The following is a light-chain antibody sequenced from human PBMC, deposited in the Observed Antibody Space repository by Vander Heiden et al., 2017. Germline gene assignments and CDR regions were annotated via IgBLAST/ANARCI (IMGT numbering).Light chain of an antibody. V-gene: IGLV2-23*02. Sequence: QSALTQPPPVSGSPGQSITISCTGTSSDVGSYNLVSWYQQHPGKAPKLMIYEVSKRPSGVSNRFSGSKSGNTASLTISGLQAEDEADYYCCSYAGSNTFVFGTGTKVTVL. CDR3: CSYAGSNTFV. J-gene: IGLJ1*01. CDR2: EVS. CDR1: SSDVGSYNL.